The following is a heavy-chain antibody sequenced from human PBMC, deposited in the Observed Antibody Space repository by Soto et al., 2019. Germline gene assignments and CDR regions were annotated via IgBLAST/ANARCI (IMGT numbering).Heavy chain of an antibody. CDR1: GFTFSACN. J-gene: IGHJ4*02. CDR2: ISAGSLFI. CDR3: ARSPGVGVRGAY. V-gene: IGHV3-21*01. Sequence: PGGSLRLSCAVSGFTFSACNINWVRQAPGKGLEWVSSISAGSLFIYQPDSMKGRFTISRDDARNSVYLHMSGLTAEDTAVYYCARSPGVGVRGAYWGQGTLVTVS. D-gene: IGHD3-16*01.